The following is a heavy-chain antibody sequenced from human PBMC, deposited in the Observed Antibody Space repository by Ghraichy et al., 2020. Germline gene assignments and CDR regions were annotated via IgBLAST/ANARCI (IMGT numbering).Heavy chain of an antibody. D-gene: IGHD3-22*01. CDR2: ISSSSSYI. Sequence: GGSLRLSCAASGFTFSSYSMNWVRQAPGKGLEWVSSISSSSSYIYYADSVKGRFTISRDNAKNSLYLQMNSLRAEDTAVYYCARGYDSSGYYFQSFDYWGQGTLVTVSS. V-gene: IGHV3-21*01. J-gene: IGHJ4*02. CDR1: GFTFSSYS. CDR3: ARGYDSSGYYFQSFDY.